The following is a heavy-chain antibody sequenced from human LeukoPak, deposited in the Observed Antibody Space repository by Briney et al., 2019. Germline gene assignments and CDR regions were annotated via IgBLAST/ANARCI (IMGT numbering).Heavy chain of an antibody. CDR1: GFTFSSYG. J-gene: IGHJ1*01. V-gene: IGHV3-30*03. CDR2: ISYDGSNK. Sequence: PGGSLRLSCAASGFTFSSYGMHWVRQAPGKGLEWVAVISYDGSNKYYADSVKGRFTISRDNSKNTLYLQMNSLGADDTAVYYCATYSILNAREFRYWGQGTLVTVTS. D-gene: IGHD4-11*01. CDR3: ATYSILNAREFRY.